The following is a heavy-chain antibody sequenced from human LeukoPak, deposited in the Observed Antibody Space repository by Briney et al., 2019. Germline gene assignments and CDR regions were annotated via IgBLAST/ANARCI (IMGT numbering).Heavy chain of an antibody. CDR3: ARVYCSSTSCSGDAYDI. Sequence: ASVKVSCKASGYTFTGYYMHWVRQAPGQGLEWMGWINPNSGGTNYAQKFQGRVTMTRDTSISTAYMALSRLRSDDTAVYYCARVYCSSTSCSGDAYDIWGQGTMVTVSS. V-gene: IGHV1-2*02. D-gene: IGHD2-2*01. CDR1: GYTFTGYY. J-gene: IGHJ3*02. CDR2: INPNSGGT.